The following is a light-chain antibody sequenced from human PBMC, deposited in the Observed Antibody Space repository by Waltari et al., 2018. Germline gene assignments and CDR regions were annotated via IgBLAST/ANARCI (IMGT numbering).Light chain of an antibody. J-gene: IGKJ4*01. V-gene: IGKV3-11*01. CDR3: QQRSNWPLT. CDR2: DAS. Sequence: ESVSTQSPATLSLSPGERATLPCRASQSVRSYLAWYQQKPGQAPRLLIYDASNRATGIPARFSGSGSGTDFTLTISSLEPEDVAVYYCQQRSNWPLTFGGGTKVEI. CDR1: QSVRSY.